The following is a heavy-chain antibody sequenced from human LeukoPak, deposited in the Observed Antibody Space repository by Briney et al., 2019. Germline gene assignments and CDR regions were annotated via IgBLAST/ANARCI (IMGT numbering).Heavy chain of an antibody. D-gene: IGHD3-22*01. Sequence: SGGSLRHSCAASGFTFSSYGMSWVRQAPGKGLEWVSAISGSGGSTYYADSVKGRFTISRDNSKNTLYLQMNSLRAEDTALYYCAKDLRYDSSGYYDYWGQGTLVTVSS. CDR1: GFTFSSYG. V-gene: IGHV3-23*01. CDR2: ISGSGGST. J-gene: IGHJ4*02. CDR3: AKDLRYDSSGYYDY.